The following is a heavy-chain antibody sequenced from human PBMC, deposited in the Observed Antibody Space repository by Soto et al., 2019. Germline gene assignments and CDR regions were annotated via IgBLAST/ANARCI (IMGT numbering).Heavy chain of an antibody. CDR1: GYSFTSYW. Sequence: GESLKISCKGSGYSFTSYWIGWVRQMPGKGLEWMGIIYPGDSDTRYSPSFQGQVTISADKSISTAYLQWSSLKASDTAMYYCARDNNIQLNSYYYGMDVWGQGTTVTVSS. D-gene: IGHD5-18*01. J-gene: IGHJ6*02. V-gene: IGHV5-51*01. CDR3: ARDNNIQLNSYYYGMDV. CDR2: IYPGDSDT.